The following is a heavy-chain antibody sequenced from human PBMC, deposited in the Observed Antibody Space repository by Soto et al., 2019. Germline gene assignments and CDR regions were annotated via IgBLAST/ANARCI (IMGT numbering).Heavy chain of an antibody. CDR3: AKDLPLGGPLYYGMDV. CDR1: GFTFSSYA. J-gene: IGHJ6*02. V-gene: IGHV3-23*01. Sequence: GGSLRLSCAASGFTFSSYAMSWVRQAPGKGLEWVSAISGSGGSTYYADSVKGRFTISRDNSKNTLYLQMNSLRAEDTAVYYCAKDLPLGGPLYYGMDVWGQGTTVTVS. CDR2: ISGSGGST. D-gene: IGHD2-15*01.